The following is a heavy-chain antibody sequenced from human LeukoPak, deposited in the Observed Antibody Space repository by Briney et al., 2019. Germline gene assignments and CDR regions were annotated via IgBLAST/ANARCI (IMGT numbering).Heavy chain of an antibody. Sequence: PSETLSLTCTVSGGSVSSSSYYWGWIRQPPGKGLEWIGTIYYDGSTYYNPSLKSRVTISVDTSKNQFSLKLSSVTAADTAVYYCARDSVYSGSSLDYWGQGALVTVSS. CDR1: GGSVSSSSYY. CDR2: IYYDGST. CDR3: ARDSVYSGSSLDY. J-gene: IGHJ4*02. D-gene: IGHD1-26*01. V-gene: IGHV4-39*07.